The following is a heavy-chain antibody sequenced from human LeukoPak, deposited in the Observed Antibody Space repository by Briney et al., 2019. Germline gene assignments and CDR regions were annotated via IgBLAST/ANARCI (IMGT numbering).Heavy chain of an antibody. CDR1: GFTFSSYG. CDR3: AKEYNALRYFDWLSENDDAFDI. V-gene: IGHV3-30*02. Sequence: PGGSLRLSCAASGFTFSSYGMHWVRQAPGKGLEWVAFIRYDGSNKYYADSVKGRFTISRDNSKNTLYLQMNSLRAEDTAVYYCAKEYNALRYFDWLSENDDAFDIWGQGTMVTVSS. CDR2: IRYDGSNK. J-gene: IGHJ3*02. D-gene: IGHD3-9*01.